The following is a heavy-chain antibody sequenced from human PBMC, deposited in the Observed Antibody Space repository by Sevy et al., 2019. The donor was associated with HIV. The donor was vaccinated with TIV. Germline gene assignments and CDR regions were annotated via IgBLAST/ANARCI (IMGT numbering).Heavy chain of an antibody. V-gene: IGHV3-53*01. D-gene: IGHD5-18*01. Sequence: GGSLRLSCAASGFTISSTYVSWVRQAPGKGLEWVSVIYSGGNTYYADSVKGRFTISRDNSENTLYLQMNSLRDEDTAVYYCARGVGYSHGIYYFDYWGQGTLVTVSS. CDR3: ARGVGYSHGIYYFDY. J-gene: IGHJ4*02. CDR1: GFTISSTY. CDR2: IYSGGNT.